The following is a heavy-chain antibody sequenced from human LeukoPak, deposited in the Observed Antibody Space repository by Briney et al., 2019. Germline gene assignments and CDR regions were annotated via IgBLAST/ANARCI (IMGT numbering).Heavy chain of an antibody. V-gene: IGHV4-59*04. CDR2: IYHSGST. CDR3: ARSMVTRYYYYMDV. D-gene: IGHD4-17*01. Sequence: PSETLSLTCTVSGGSISSYYWSWIRQPPGKGLEWIGSIYHSGSTYYNPSLKSRVTISVDTSKNQFSLKLSSVTAADTAVYYCARSMVTRYYYYMDVWGKGTTVTVSS. CDR1: GGSISSYY. J-gene: IGHJ6*03.